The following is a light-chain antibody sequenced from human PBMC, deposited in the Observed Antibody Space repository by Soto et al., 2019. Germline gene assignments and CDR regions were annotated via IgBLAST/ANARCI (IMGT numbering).Light chain of an antibody. V-gene: IGKV3-20*01. CDR1: QSVSSSY. J-gene: IGKJ1*01. Sequence: EFVLTQSPGTLSWSPGEIASLSVMASQSVSSSYLAWYQQKPDQARRLLIGGASSRATGIPSWFSGSGSGTDFTLTISMVDPEYFVEYCWQQGSSSLWTFGQGTKVDI. CDR3: QQGSSSLWT. CDR2: GAS.